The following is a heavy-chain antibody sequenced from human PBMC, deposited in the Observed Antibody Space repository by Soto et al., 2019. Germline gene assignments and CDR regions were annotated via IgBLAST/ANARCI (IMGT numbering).Heavy chain of an antibody. D-gene: IGHD2-2*02. Sequence: QVQLVQSGAEVKKPGASVKVSCKASGYTFTSYAMHWVRQAPGQRLEWMGWINAGNGNTKYSQKFQGRVTITRDTSASTAYMELSSLRSEDTAVYHCARGGEDCSSTSCYTMYYYYGMDVWGQGTTVTVSS. CDR2: INAGNGNT. J-gene: IGHJ6*02. CDR1: GYTFTSYA. CDR3: ARGGEDCSSTSCYTMYYYYGMDV. V-gene: IGHV1-3*01.